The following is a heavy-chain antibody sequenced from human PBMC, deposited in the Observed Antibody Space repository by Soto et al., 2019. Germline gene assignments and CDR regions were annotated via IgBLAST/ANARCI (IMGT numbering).Heavy chain of an antibody. CDR1: GFSLTTSGVG. D-gene: IGHD3-3*01. V-gene: IGHV2-5*02. J-gene: IGHJ4*02. Sequence: QITLNESGPTVVRPTETLTLTCRFSGFSLTTSGVGVGWIRQSPGKAPEWLALIYWDDDKGYSASLKSRLTITKDTSTNQVVLTVSDLDPTDTATYYCAHRVLRTVFGLVTTTAIYFDFWGQGTPVAVSS. CDR3: AHRVLRTVFGLVTTTAIYFDF. CDR2: IYWDDDK.